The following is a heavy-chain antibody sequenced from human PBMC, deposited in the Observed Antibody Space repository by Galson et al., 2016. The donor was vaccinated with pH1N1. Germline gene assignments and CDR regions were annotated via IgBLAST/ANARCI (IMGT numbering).Heavy chain of an antibody. D-gene: IGHD1-1*01. Sequence: TLSLTCTVSGDSINSHYWGWIRQTPGKGLECIGYIYYNGSTTYNPSLKSQVSISLDTSNNHFSLKMTSVTVADTALYYCARGFRIAPTGTIFDSWGQGTLVTVSS. J-gene: IGHJ4*02. V-gene: IGHV4-59*11. CDR3: ARGFRIAPTGTIFDS. CDR2: IYYNGST. CDR1: GDSINSHY.